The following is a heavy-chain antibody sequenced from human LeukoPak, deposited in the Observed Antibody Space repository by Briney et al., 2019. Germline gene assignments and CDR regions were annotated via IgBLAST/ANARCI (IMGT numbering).Heavy chain of an antibody. CDR2: IRYDGSNK. CDR1: GFTFSSYG. D-gene: IGHD1-26*01. V-gene: IGHV3-30*02. CDR3: ARDFGGSYYGVDY. Sequence: GGSLRLSCAASGFTFSSYGMHRVRQAPGKGLEWVAFIRYDGSNKYYADSVKGRFTISRDNSKNTLYLQMNSLRAEDTAVYYCARDFGGSYYGVDYWGQGTLVTVSS. J-gene: IGHJ4*02.